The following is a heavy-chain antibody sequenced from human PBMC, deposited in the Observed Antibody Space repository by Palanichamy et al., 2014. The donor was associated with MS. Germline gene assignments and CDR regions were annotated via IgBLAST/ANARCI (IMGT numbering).Heavy chain of an antibody. Sequence: EVQLVESGGGLIQPGGSLRLSCAASGFTVSSNYMSWVRQAPGKGLEWVSVIYSGGSTYYADSVKGRLTISRDNSKNTLYLQMNSLRAEDTAVYYCARSDTVTTLDYFQHWGQGTLVTVSS. J-gene: IGHJ1*01. V-gene: IGHV3-53*01. CDR1: GFTVSSNY. CDR2: IYSGGST. CDR3: ARSDTVTTLDYFQH. D-gene: IGHD4-17*01.